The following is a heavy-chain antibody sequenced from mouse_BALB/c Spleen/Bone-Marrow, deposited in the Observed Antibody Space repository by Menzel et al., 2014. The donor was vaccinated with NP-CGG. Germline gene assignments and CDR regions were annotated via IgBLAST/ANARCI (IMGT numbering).Heavy chain of an antibody. J-gene: IGHJ4*01. D-gene: IGHD1-1*01. CDR2: IAPGSGST. CDR3: ARETYYYENYAMDY. CDR1: GYTFTSYW. Sequence: DLVKPGASVKLSCKASGYTFTSYWINWIKQRPGQGLEWIRRIAPGSGSTYYNEMFKGKATLTVDTSSSTAYIQLSSLSSEDSAVYICARETYYYENYAMDYWGQGTSVTVSS. V-gene: IGHV1S41*01.